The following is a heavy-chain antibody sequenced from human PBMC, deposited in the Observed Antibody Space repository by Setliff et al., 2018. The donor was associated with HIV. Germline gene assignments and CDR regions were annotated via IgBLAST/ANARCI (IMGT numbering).Heavy chain of an antibody. J-gene: IGHJ6*02. Sequence: GGSLRLSCAASGFRFSDHFASWFRQAPGKGLEWISDISSSGDTSNYADFVKGRFTISRDNSKNTLYLQMNSLRAEDTAVYYCAKGQQWLVAGPRDGMDVWGQGTTVTVSS. CDR3: AKGQQWLVAGPRDGMDV. CDR1: GFRFSDHF. D-gene: IGHD6-19*01. CDR2: ISSSGDTS. V-gene: IGHV3-23*01.